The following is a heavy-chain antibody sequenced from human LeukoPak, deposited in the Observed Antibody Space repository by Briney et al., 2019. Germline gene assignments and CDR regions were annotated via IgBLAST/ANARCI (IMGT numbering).Heavy chain of an antibody. V-gene: IGHV3-48*03. Sequence: PGGSLRLSCAASGFTFSSYEINWVRRAPGKGLEWVSYISSSGSTRYYADSVKGRFTISRDNAKNSLYLQINSLRAEDTAVYYCARASITMARGELVFYFDYWGQGTLVTVSS. CDR1: GFTFSSYE. CDR2: ISSSGSTR. CDR3: ARASITMARGELVFYFDY. D-gene: IGHD3-10*01. J-gene: IGHJ4*02.